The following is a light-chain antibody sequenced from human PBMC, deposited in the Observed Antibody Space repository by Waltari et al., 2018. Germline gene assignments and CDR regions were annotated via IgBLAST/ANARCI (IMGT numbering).Light chain of an antibody. V-gene: IGKV1-5*03. CDR2: KAS. Sequence: DIQMTQSPYTLSASVGDRVTITCRARQSISSWLAWFQQKPGKAPKPLIQKASSLESGVPSRFSGSGSGTEFTLTISSLQPDDFATYYCQQYSSFWTFGQGTKVEIK. CDR1: QSISSW. J-gene: IGKJ1*01. CDR3: QQYSSFWT.